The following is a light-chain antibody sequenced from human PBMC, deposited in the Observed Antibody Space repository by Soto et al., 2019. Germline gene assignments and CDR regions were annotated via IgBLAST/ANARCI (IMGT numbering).Light chain of an antibody. CDR2: DIN. J-gene: IGLJ2*01. V-gene: IGLV1-51*01. CDR3: GTWDSSLSALV. CDR1: SSNIGNNY. Sequence: QSVLTQPPSVSAAPGQKVTISCSGSSSNIGNNYVSWYQQLPGTAPKLLIYDINKRPSGIPDRFSGSKSGTSATLGITGLQTGDEADYYCGTWDSSLSALVFGGGTKLIVL.